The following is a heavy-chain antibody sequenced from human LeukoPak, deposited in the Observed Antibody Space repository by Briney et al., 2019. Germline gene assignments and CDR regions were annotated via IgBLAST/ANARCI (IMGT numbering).Heavy chain of an antibody. CDR2: INPNSGGT. Sequence: ASVKVSCEASGDTFIGYYVHWVRQAPGEGLEWMGWINPNSGGTNYAQKFQGRVTMTRDTSINTAYMELSSLRSDDTAVYYRAVPVDLTLLRGLHYWGQGTLVTVSS. CDR3: AVPVDLTLLRGLHY. V-gene: IGHV1-2*02. CDR1: GDTFIGYY. J-gene: IGHJ4*02. D-gene: IGHD3-10*01.